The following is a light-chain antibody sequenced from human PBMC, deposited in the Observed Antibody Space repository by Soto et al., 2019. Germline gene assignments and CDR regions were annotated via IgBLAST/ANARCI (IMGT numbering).Light chain of an antibody. CDR3: QQYNDWPRT. V-gene: IGKV3-15*01. J-gene: IGKJ1*01. Sequence: EIVMTQSPVTLSVSPGERATLSCRASQSVSSTLAWYQLRPGQAPSLLIYGASTRATGIPARFSGSGSGTEFTLTISSLQSEDFAVYYCQQYNDWPRTFGQGTKVEIK. CDR2: GAS. CDR1: QSVSST.